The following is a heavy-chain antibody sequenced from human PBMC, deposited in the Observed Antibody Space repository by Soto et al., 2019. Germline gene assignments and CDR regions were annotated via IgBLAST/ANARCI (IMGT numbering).Heavy chain of an antibody. J-gene: IGHJ4*02. CDR1: GYTFSIYG. Sequence: ASVKVSCEASGYTFSIYGISWVRQAPGQGLQWMAWISHSNDNTYYAQNFQGRLTMTTDASTNTASMELGSLTSDDTAVYYCAREYCGGGFCYGTDFWGQGTLVTVSS. CDR3: AREYCGGGFCYGTDF. D-gene: IGHD2-15*01. V-gene: IGHV1-18*01. CDR2: ISHSNDNT.